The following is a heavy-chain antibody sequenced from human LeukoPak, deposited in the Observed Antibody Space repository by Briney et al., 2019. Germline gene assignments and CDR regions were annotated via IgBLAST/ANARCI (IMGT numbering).Heavy chain of an antibody. J-gene: IGHJ4*02. D-gene: IGHD6-6*01. CDR2: ISYDGSNK. CDR3: AKVGSSSSFG. Sequence: PGKSLRLSCAASGFTFSSYGMHWVRQAPGKGLEWVAVISYDGSNKYYADSVKGRFTISRDNSKNTLYLQMNSLRAEDTAVYCCAKVGSSSSFGWGQGTLVTVSS. V-gene: IGHV3-30*18. CDR1: GFTFSSYG.